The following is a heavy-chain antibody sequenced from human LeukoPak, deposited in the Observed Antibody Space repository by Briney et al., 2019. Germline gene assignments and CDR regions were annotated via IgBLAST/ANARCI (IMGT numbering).Heavy chain of an antibody. CDR1: GFTFRSYG. J-gene: IGHJ4*02. CDR3: AKSPVGDLIFDY. D-gene: IGHD3-10*01. CDR2: IWYDGSNK. Sequence: GGSLRLSCAAPGFTFRSYGMHWVRQAPGKGLEWVAIIWYDGSNKYYADSVKGRFTISRDNSKNTLFLEMNSLRAEDTAVYYCAKSPVGDLIFDYWGQGTLVTVSS. V-gene: IGHV3-33*06.